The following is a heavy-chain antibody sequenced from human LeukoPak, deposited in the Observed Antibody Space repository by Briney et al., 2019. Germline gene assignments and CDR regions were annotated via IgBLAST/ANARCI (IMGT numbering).Heavy chain of an antibody. Sequence: PSETLSLTRAVSGYSISSGYYWGWIRQPPGKGLEWIGNIYHSGSTYYNPSLKSRVTISVDTSKNQFSLKLNSVTAADTAVYCCARYGYSSSAGDYWGQGTLVTVSS. J-gene: IGHJ4*02. CDR1: GYSISSGYY. CDR2: IYHSGST. V-gene: IGHV4-38-2*01. CDR3: ARYGYSSSAGDY. D-gene: IGHD6-6*01.